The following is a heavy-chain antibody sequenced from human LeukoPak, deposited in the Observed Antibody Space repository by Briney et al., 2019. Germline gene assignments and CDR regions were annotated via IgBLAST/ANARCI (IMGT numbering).Heavy chain of an antibody. CDR3: GTLLSNGPFDY. Sequence: ASVTVSCKGSGYTFTGDYMHWVRQAPGQGLEWIGWSYPNTCATKYAQKFHGRVTMTRDTSISTAYMELSGVRSDDTAVYYCGTLLSNGPFDYWGQGSLVTVSS. J-gene: IGHJ4*02. CDR1: GYTFTGDY. V-gene: IGHV1-2*02. CDR2: SYPNTCAT.